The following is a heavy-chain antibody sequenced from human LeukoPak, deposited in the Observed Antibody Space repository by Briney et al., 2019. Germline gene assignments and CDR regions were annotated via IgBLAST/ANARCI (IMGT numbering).Heavy chain of an antibody. CDR3: ARLWYYDSSGYFDY. V-gene: IGHV4-59*08. D-gene: IGHD3-22*01. CDR2: IYYSVST. J-gene: IGHJ4*02. Sequence: PSETLSLTCTVSGGSISSYYWSWIRQPPGKGLEWIGYIYYSVSTNYNPSLKSRVTISVDTSKNQFSLKLSSVTAADTAVYYCARLWYYDSSGYFDYWGQGTLVTVSS. CDR1: GGSISSYY.